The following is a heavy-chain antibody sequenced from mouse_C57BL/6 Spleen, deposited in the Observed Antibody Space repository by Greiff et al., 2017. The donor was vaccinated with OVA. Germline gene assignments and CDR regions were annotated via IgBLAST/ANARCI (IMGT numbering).Heavy chain of an antibody. V-gene: IGHV1-64*01. CDR2: IHPNSGST. CDR3: AREDGYDVSSVDY. D-gene: IGHD2-2*01. J-gene: IGHJ2*01. Sequence: QVQLQQPGAELVKPGASVKLSCKASGYTFTSYWMHWVKQRPGQGLEWIGMIHPNSGSTNYNEKFKSKATLTVDKSSSTAYMQLSSLTSEDSAVYYCAREDGYDVSSVDYWGQGTTLTVSS. CDR1: GYTFTSYW.